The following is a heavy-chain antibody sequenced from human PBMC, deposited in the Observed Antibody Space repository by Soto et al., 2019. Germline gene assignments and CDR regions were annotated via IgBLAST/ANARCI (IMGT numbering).Heavy chain of an antibody. J-gene: IGHJ4*02. Sequence: WGSLRLSCSASGFSFGSYALSWVRQAPGKGLEWVSTISGSDGKTFYADSVKGRFSISRDTSQSTLYLQMNSLRADDTAMYYCARWSYLDYWGQGTRVTVSS. V-gene: IGHV3-23*01. CDR2: ISGSDGKT. CDR3: ARWSYLDY. D-gene: IGHD3-3*01. CDR1: GFSFGSYA.